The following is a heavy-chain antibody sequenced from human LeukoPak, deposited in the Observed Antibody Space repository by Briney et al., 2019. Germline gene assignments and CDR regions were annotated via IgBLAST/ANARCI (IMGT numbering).Heavy chain of an antibody. J-gene: IGHJ4*02. CDR3: ARDRDRSGSQSY. CDR2: INPRKGDT. CDR1: GYTFTDYY. V-gene: IGHV1-2*02. Sequence: ASVKVSCKASGYTFTDYYLHWVRQAPAQGFEWMGWINPRKGDTNYAQKFQGRVTMTRDTSISTAYMELSSLRSDDTAVYYCARDRDRSGSQSYWGQGTLVTVSS. D-gene: IGHD1-26*01.